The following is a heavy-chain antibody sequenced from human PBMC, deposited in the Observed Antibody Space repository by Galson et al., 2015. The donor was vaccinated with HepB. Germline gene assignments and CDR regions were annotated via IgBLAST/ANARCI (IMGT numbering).Heavy chain of an antibody. CDR3: ARESLARGYGDYEVDY. J-gene: IGHJ4*02. CDR1: GGTFSSYA. CDR2: IIPILGIA. Sequence: SVKVSCKASGGTFSSYAISWVRQAPGQGLEWMGRIIPILGIANYAQKFQGRVTITADKSTSTAYMELSSLRSEDTAVYYCARESLARGYGDYEVDYWGQGTLVTVSS. D-gene: IGHD4-17*01. V-gene: IGHV1-69*04.